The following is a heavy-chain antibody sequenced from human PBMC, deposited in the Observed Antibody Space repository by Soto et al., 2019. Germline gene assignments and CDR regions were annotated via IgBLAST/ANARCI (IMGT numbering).Heavy chain of an antibody. CDR3: TRGRWELRFDY. Sequence: QVQLQQWGAGLLKPSETLSLTCAVYGGSFSGCYWSWIRQPPGKGLEWIGEINHSGSTNYNPSLKSRVTISVDTSKNQFSLKVSSVTAADTAVYYCTRGRWELRFDYWGQGTPVTVSS. CDR2: INHSGST. D-gene: IGHD1-26*01. J-gene: IGHJ4*02. CDR1: GGSFSGCY. V-gene: IGHV4-34*01.